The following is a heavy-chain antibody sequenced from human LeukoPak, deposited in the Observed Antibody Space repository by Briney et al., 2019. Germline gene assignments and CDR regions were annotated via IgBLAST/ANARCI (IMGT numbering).Heavy chain of an antibody. Sequence: KPGGSLRLSCVASGFTFSTYSMNWVRQAPGKGLEWVSFISTSSNYIYYADSVKGRFTISRDNAKNSLYLQMNSLRAEDTAVYYCASTPGYSSGWYQGPYFDYWGQGTLVTVSS. D-gene: IGHD6-19*01. V-gene: IGHV3-21*04. CDR1: GFTFSTYS. CDR3: ASTPGYSSGWYQGPYFDY. CDR2: ISTSSNYI. J-gene: IGHJ4*02.